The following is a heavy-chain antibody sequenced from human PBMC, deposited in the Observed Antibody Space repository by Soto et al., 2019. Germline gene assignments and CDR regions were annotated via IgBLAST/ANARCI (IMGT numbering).Heavy chain of an antibody. CDR3: ARGTGYYCSGGSCYSSIGHWFDP. Sequence: PTEALSLTCTVSGGSISSVGYYWNWIRHHPVKGRDLIVYIYYSGSTYYNPSLKSRVTISVDTSKNQFSLKLSSVTAADTAVYYCARGTGYYCSGGSCYSSIGHWFDPWGQGTLVTVSS. D-gene: IGHD2-15*01. CDR1: GGSISSVGYY. V-gene: IGHV4-31*03. CDR2: IYYSGST. J-gene: IGHJ5*02.